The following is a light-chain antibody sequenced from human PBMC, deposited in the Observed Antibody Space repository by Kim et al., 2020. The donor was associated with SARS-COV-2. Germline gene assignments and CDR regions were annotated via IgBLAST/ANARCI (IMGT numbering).Light chain of an antibody. Sequence: SPGERATLSGRASQSVGSNYLAWYQQKPGQAPRLLIYGASSRATGIPDRFSGYGSGTDFTLTISRLEPEDFAVYYCQQYGSSPLTFGGGTKVDIK. CDR2: GAS. J-gene: IGKJ4*01. CDR1: QSVGSNY. CDR3: QQYGSSPLT. V-gene: IGKV3-20*01.